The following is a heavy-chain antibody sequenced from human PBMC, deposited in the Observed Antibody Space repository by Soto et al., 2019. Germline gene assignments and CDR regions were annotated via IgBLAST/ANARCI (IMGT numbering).Heavy chain of an antibody. Sequence: PSETLSLTCAVSGGSISSGVYSWNWIRQPPGKGLEWIGYIYHSGGTLYNPSLKSRVTISVDRSKNHFSLTLTSVTAADTAIYYCARDSLTGNWFDPWGQGTLVTVSS. CDR3: ARDSLTGNWFDP. J-gene: IGHJ5*02. V-gene: IGHV4-30-2*01. D-gene: IGHD2-8*02. CDR2: IYHSGGT. CDR1: GGSISSGVYS.